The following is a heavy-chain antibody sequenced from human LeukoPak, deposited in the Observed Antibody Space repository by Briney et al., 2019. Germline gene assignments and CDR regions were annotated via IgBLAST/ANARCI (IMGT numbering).Heavy chain of an antibody. V-gene: IGHV3-30*02. CDR3: ARGPYYNALTGFRGRILGFDY. CDR2: IRYDGSNK. CDR1: GFIFNSYG. J-gene: IGHJ4*02. Sequence: GVSLRLSSAASGFIFNSYGRQWLRQAQGQGLEWVAFIRYDGSNKYYADHVKGRFTISTDNSTTTLYLQMHRLRDEDTPVYYCARGPYYNALTGFRGRILGFDYWGEGTLVTVSS. D-gene: IGHD3-9*01.